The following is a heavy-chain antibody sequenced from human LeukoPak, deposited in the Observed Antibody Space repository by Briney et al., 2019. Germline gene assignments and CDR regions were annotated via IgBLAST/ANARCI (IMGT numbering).Heavy chain of an antibody. D-gene: IGHD6-13*01. Sequence: ASVKVSCKASGYTFTSYAMHWVRQAPGQRLEWMGWINAGNGNTKYSQKFQGRVTITRDTSASTAYMELSSLRSEDTAVYYCAREGGFLVDSSSWYWSYYYYGMDVWGQGTTVTVSS. J-gene: IGHJ6*02. CDR3: AREGGFLVDSSSWYWSYYYYGMDV. CDR1: GYTFTSYA. V-gene: IGHV1-3*01. CDR2: INAGNGNT.